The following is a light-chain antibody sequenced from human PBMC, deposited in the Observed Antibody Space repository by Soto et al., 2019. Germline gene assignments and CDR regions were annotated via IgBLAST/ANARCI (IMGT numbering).Light chain of an antibody. CDR1: SSDVGNYKY. J-gene: IGLJ1*01. CDR3: FSYTSSGTYV. Sequence: QSALAQPASVSGSRGQSITISGTGTSSDVGNYKYVSWYQQHPGKAPKLMIYEVSNRPSGVSNRFSGSKSGNTASLTISGLQAEDETDYYCFSYTSSGTYVFGTGTKATVL. V-gene: IGLV2-14*01. CDR2: EVS.